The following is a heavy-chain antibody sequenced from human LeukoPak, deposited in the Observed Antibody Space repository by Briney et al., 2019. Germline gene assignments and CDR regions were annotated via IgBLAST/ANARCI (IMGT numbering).Heavy chain of an antibody. V-gene: IGHV4-34*01. D-gene: IGHD3-9*01. CDR2: INHSGST. CDR1: GGSFSGYY. J-gene: IGHJ4*02. CDR3: ARSPPSRLRYLVPRWFDY. Sequence: SETLSLTCAVYGGSFSGYYWSWIRQPPGKGLEWIGEINHSGSTNYNPSLKSRVTISVDTSKNQFSLKLSSVTAVDTAVYYCARSPPSRLRYLVPRWFDYWGQGTLVTVSS.